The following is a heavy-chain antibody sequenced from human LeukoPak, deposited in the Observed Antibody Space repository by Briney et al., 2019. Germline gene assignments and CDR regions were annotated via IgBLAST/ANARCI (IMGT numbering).Heavy chain of an antibody. D-gene: IGHD2-8*01. CDR3: ARDLRELMGGGYYFDY. CDR1: GYTLSNFG. J-gene: IGHJ4*02. V-gene: IGHV1-18*01. CDR2: LSASNGNT. Sequence: EASVKVSCKASGYTLSNFGISWVRQAPGQGLEWMGWLSASNGNTNYAQKVRGRVTMTTDTSTNTAYLELTSLRSDDTAVYYCARDLRELMGGGYYFDYWGQGTLVTVSS.